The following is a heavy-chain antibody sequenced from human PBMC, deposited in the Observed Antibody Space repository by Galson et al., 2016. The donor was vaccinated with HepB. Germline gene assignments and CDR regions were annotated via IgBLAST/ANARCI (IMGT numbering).Heavy chain of an antibody. CDR1: GFIFSSYA. D-gene: IGHD2-21*01. J-gene: IGHJ4*02. CDR2: IKQDGSEK. V-gene: IGHV3-7*02. Sequence: SLRLSCAASGFIFSSYAMHWVRQAPGKGLEWVANIKQDGSEKYYVGSVKGQFTISRDNAESALFLQMNSLRAEDTAVYYCASGDYESFAPLDYWGQGTLVSVSS. CDR3: ASGDYESFAPLDY.